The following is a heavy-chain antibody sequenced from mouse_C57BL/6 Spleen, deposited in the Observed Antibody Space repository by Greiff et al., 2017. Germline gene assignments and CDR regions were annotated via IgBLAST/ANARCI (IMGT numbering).Heavy chain of an antibody. CDR3: ARNYGTLDY. D-gene: IGHD1-1*01. CDR1: GYTFTSCW. CDR2: IDPSDSET. V-gene: IGHV1-52*01. J-gene: IGHJ2*01. Sequence: QVQLKQPGAELVRPGSSVKLSCKASGYTFTSCWMHWVKQRPIQGLAWIGNIDPSDSETHYNQKFKDKATLTVDNSSSTAYMQLSSLTSEDSAVYYSARNYGTLDYWGQGTTLTVSS.